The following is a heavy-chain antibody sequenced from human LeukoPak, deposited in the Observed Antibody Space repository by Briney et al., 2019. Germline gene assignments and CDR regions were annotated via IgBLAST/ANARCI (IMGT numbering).Heavy chain of an antibody. V-gene: IGHV3-30-3*01. CDR2: VSYDGANT. CDR1: GFTFSSHS. CDR3: VRDNGYSNGHAFDS. D-gene: IGHD6-19*01. Sequence: GGSLRLSCAASGFTFSSHSMHWVRQAPGKGLEWVALVSYDGANTYYSRSVMGRFTISRDNSKNTLCQQMNSLRPEDTALYYCVRDNGYSNGHAFDSWGQGTLVTVSS. J-gene: IGHJ4*02.